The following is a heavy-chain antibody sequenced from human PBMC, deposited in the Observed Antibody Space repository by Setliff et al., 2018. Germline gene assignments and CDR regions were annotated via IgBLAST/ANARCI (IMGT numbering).Heavy chain of an antibody. CDR1: GGSISTSNYH. D-gene: IGHD6-13*01. CDR2: IYFNGNT. J-gene: IGHJ4*02. CDR3: VRESRSTWYRRDF. Sequence: PSETLSLTCNVSGGSISTSNYHWGWVRQPPGKGLEWIANIYFNGNTVKQPYLKSRVSISVDTSKNYFSLDVSSVTAADTAVYYCVRESRSTWYRRDFWGQGTLVTVSS. V-gene: IGHV4-39*02.